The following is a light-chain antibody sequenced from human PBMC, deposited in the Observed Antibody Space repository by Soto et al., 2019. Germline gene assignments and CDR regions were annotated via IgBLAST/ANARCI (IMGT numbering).Light chain of an antibody. Sequence: DIQMTQSPASLSASVGDRVTITCRASQGISNYLAWYQQKPGKVPKLLIYAASTLQSGVPSRFSGSGSGTYFTLTISSLQPEYVATYYCQKYNSAPLTFGGGTKVEIK. CDR3: QKYNSAPLT. V-gene: IGKV1-27*01. J-gene: IGKJ4*01. CDR2: AAS. CDR1: QGISNY.